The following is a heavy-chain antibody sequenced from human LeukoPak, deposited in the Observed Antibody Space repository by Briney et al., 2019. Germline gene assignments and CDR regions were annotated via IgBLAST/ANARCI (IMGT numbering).Heavy chain of an antibody. CDR2: IYYSGTT. CDR3: ARHRKYDDSAYYDDY. Sequence: SETLSLTCTVSGGSISGYYGSWIRQYPGKGLEWIGYIYYSGTTHYNPSLKSRITMSVGTSKNQFSLKVSSVTAADTAVYYCARHRKYDDSAYYDDYWGQGTLVTVSS. V-gene: IGHV4-59*08. D-gene: IGHD3-22*01. J-gene: IGHJ4*02. CDR1: GGSISGYY.